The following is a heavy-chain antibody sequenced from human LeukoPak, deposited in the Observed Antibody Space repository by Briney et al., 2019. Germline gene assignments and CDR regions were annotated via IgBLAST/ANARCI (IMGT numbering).Heavy chain of an antibody. CDR3: ARDRGGKGSAIFY. CDR1: GYNFPSYG. D-gene: IGHD2-2*01. Sequence: ASVKVSCKASGYNFPSYGINWVRQAPGQGLEWMGWFRPHTGETNSAQRFQDRVTMTTDTSTTTAYMELRSLRFDDTAVYYCARDRGGKGSAIFYWGQGSLVTVSS. J-gene: IGHJ4*02. CDR2: FRPHTGET. V-gene: IGHV1-18*01.